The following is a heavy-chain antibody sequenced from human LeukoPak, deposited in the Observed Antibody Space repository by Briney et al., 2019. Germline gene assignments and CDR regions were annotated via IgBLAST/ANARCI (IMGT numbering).Heavy chain of an antibody. CDR1: GYTFTSYY. D-gene: IGHD3-10*01. CDR3: ARASRAGWFDP. J-gene: IGHJ5*02. V-gene: IGHV1-46*01. CDR2: INPSGGST. Sequence: WASVKVSCTASGYTFTSYYMHWVRQAPGQGLEWMGIINPSGGSTSYAQKFQGRVTMTRDTSTSTVYMELSSLRSEDTAVYYCARASRAGWFDPWGQGTLVTVSS.